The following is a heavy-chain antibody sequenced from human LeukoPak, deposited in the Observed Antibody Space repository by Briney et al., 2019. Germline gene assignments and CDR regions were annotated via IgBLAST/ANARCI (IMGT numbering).Heavy chain of an antibody. CDR2: IYTSGST. J-gene: IGHJ4*02. Sequence: SETLSLTCTVSGGSISSGSYYWSWIRQPAGKGLEWIGRIYTSGSTNYNPSLKSRVTMSVDTSKNQFSLKLSSVTAADTAVYYCASGPAPRYSGSSYYFDYWGQGTLVTVSS. V-gene: IGHV4-61*02. D-gene: IGHD1-26*01. CDR3: ASGPAPRYSGSSYYFDY. CDR1: GGSISSGSYY.